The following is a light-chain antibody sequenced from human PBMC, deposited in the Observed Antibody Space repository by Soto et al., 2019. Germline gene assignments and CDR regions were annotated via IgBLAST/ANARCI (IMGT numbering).Light chain of an antibody. CDR1: QGVRTY. J-gene: IGKJ1*01. CDR2: AAS. V-gene: IGKV1-9*01. CDR3: HQVYAYPRT. Sequence: IQLTQSPSSLSASVGDRVTITCRASQGVRTYLAWYQQRPGKAPHLLIFAASTLQSGVPSRFSGRGSGTDFTLTITSLQPEDFATYYCHQVYAYPRTFGQGTKLEI.